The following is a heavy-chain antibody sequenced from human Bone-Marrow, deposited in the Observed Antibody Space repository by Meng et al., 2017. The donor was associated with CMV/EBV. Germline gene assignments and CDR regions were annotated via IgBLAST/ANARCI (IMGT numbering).Heavy chain of an antibody. CDR3: ARDDYGSLPYFYGIDV. D-gene: IGHD4/OR15-4a*01. J-gene: IGHJ6*02. CDR1: GGTFSSYA. V-gene: IGHV1-69*05. Sequence: SVKVSLKASGGTFSSYAISWVRQAPGQGLEWMGGIITIYGTANYAQKFQGRVTITTDESTSKAYMELRSLRSEDRAVYYFARDDYGSLPYFYGIDVWGQGTTVTASS. CDR2: IITIYGTA.